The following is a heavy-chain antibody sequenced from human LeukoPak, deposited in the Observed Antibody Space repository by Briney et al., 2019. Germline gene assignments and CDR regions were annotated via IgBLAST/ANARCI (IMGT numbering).Heavy chain of an antibody. CDR2: INPNSGGT. J-gene: IGHJ4*02. D-gene: IGHD3-3*01. CDR3: ARDIGGLPFDY. CDR1: GYTFTGYY. Sequence: ASVKVSCKASGYTFTGYYMHWVRQAPGQGLEWMGWINPNSGGTNYVQKFQGRVTMTRDTSISTAYMELRSLRSDDTAVYYCARDIGGLPFDYWGQGTLVTVSS. V-gene: IGHV1-2*02.